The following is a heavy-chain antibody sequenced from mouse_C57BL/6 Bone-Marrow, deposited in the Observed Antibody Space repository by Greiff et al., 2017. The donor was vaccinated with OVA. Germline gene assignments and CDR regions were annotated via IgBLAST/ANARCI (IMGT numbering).Heavy chain of an antibody. D-gene: IGHD2-3*01. V-gene: IGHV1-69*01. CDR1: GYTFTSYW. J-gene: IGHJ4*01. Sequence: QVQLQQPGAELVMPGASVKLSCKASGYTFTSYWMHWVKQRPGQGLEWIGEIDPSDSYTHYNQKFKGKSTLTVDKSSSTAYMQLSSLTSEDAAVYYCARDGYSYAMDYWGQGTSVTVSS. CDR2: IDPSDSYT. CDR3: ARDGYSYAMDY.